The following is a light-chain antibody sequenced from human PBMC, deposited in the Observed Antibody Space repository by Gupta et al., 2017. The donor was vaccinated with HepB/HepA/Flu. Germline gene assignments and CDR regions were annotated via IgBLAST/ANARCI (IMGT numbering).Light chain of an antibody. J-gene: IGKJ4*01. CDR1: QTISVW. V-gene: IGKV1-5*03. CDR2: KAS. Sequence: DIQMTQSPSTLSASVGDRVTITCRASQTISVWLAWYQQKPGKAPKLLISKASSLEIGVPSRFSGSGSGTEFTLTISSLQPHDSATYYCQQNDSYLFSFGGGTKVEIK. CDR3: QQNDSYLFS.